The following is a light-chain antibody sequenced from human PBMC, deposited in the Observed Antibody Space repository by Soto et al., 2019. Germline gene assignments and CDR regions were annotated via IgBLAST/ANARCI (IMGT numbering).Light chain of an antibody. Sequence: DIQMTQSPSSLSASVGDRVTITCRPSQAVPNNMAWYQQKPGKPPKLLIYEESTLHSGVPSRFSSRKSGTQFTLTIDSLQPEDFATYYCQQVKTYPRTFGGGTKVDIK. V-gene: IGKV1-9*01. J-gene: IGKJ4*01. CDR3: QQVKTYPRT. CDR2: EES. CDR1: QAVPNN.